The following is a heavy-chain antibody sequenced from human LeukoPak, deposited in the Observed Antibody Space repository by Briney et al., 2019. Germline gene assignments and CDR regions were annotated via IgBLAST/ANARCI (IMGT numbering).Heavy chain of an antibody. J-gene: IGHJ4*02. D-gene: IGHD6-6*01. CDR3: ARDREDSSSSGSYDY. CDR2: IWYDGSNK. CDR1: GFTFSSYG. Sequence: GRSLRLSCAASGFTFSSYGMHWVRQAPGKGLEWVAVIWYDGSNKYYADSVKGRFTISRDNSKNTLYLQMNSLRAEDTAVYYCARDREDSSSSGSYDYWGQGTLVTVSS. V-gene: IGHV3-33*01.